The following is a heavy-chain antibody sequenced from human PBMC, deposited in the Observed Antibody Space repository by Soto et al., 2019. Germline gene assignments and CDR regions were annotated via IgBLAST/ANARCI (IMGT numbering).Heavy chain of an antibody. J-gene: IGHJ5*02. Sequence: EVLLVQSGAEVKKPGESLKISCVGSGYSFSTYWIGWVRQMPGQGLEWMGMIYPGDSDTKYSPSFQGRITISADRSSNTAYMQWSSRKASDTAIYYCAKRMAHKELSSIRPGMPWSDPWGQGTLVTVSS. CDR1: GYSFSTYW. CDR2: IYPGDSDT. V-gene: IGHV5-51*01. CDR3: AKRMAHKELSSIRPGMPWSDP. D-gene: IGHD3-16*02.